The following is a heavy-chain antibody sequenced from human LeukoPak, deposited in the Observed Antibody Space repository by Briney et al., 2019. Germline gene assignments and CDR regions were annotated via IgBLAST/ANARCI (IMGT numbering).Heavy chain of an antibody. CDR2: ISFDGSAK. D-gene: IGHD3-10*01. J-gene: IGHJ4*02. CDR1: GFTFSNYG. Sequence: GRSLRLSCAASGFTFSNYGMHWVRQAPGKGLEWVSVISFDGSAKYYADSVKGRFTISRDNSKNTLYLQMTSLRAEDTAVYFCSGDPGDYWGQGTLVTVSS. CDR3: SGDPGDY. V-gene: IGHV3-30*03.